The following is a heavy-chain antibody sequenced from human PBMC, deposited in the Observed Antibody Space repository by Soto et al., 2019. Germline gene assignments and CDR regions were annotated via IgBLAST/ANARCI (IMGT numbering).Heavy chain of an antibody. CDR1: GFSFRDYS. V-gene: IGHV3-23*05. CDR3: AKVRVPDGMYSFDY. CDR2: IDLSATTT. Sequence: EVQLLESGGDLVQPGGSLRLSCAASGFSFRDYSMSWVRQAPGKGLEWVSFIDLSATTTYYRDSVKGRCTISKDKSTNTVYLQMNSLRVEDTAIYYCAKVRVPDGMYSFDYWGQGVLVTVSS. J-gene: IGHJ4*02. D-gene: IGHD2-8*01.